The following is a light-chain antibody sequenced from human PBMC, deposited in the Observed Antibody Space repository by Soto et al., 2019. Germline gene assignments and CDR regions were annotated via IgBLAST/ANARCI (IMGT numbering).Light chain of an antibody. CDR1: SSNIGAGYD. J-gene: IGLJ1*01. Sequence: VLTQPPSVSGAPGQRVTISCTGSSSNIGAGYDVNWYQQLPETAPKLLIFGDSNRPSGVPDRFSGSKSGTSASLVITGLQADDEADYYCQSNDNGLSGSNVFGTGTKVTVL. CDR2: GDS. CDR3: QSNDNGLSGSNV. V-gene: IGLV1-40*01.